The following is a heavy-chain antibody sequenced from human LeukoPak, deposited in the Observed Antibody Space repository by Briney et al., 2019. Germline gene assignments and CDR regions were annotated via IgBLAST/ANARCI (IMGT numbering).Heavy chain of an antibody. CDR3: ARGYYGSGSFFDY. CDR1: GGSLRSGSYY. D-gene: IGHD3-10*01. J-gene: IGHJ4*02. Sequence: LETLSLTCTVSGGSLRSGSYYWSWIRQPPGKGLEWIGYIYYSGSTNYNPSLRSRVTISVDTSKNQFSLKLSSVTAADTAVYYCARGYYGSGSFFDYWGQGTLVTVSS. V-gene: IGHV4-61*01. CDR2: IYYSGST.